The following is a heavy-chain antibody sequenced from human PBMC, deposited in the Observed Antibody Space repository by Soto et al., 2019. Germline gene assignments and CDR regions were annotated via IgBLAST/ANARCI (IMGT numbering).Heavy chain of an antibody. CDR2: ISPYKGNT. CDR1: GYTFSSIG. D-gene: IGHD3-22*01. J-gene: IGHJ4*02. CDR3: ARDGGYDSSGYYYYFDY. Sequence: QIQLVQSGAEVKKPGASVKVSCKASGYTFSSIGIIWVRQAPGQGLEWMGWISPYKGNTHYAQGLQGRVTMTTDTSTSTGYMELRGLRSDDTAVYYCARDGGYDSSGYYYYFDYWGQGTLVTVSS. V-gene: IGHV1-18*01.